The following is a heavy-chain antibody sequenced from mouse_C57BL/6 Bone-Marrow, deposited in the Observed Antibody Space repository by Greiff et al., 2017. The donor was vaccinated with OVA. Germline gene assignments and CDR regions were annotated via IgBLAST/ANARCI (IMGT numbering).Heavy chain of an antibody. CDR3: ARGETGAWFAY. CDR1: GYTFTGYW. Sequence: VQLQQSGAELMKPGASVKLSCKATGYTFTGYWIEWVKQRPGHGLEWIGEILPGSGSTNYNQKFKGKATLTVDTSSSTAYMQLSSLTSEDSAVYYCARGETGAWFAYWGQGTLVTVSA. J-gene: IGHJ3*01. V-gene: IGHV1-9*01. D-gene: IGHD4-1*01. CDR2: ILPGSGST.